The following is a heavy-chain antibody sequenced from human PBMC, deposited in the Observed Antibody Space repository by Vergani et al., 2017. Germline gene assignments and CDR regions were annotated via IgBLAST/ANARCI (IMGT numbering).Heavy chain of an antibody. CDR3: ARGPPYYDSSGYAGYFRWRWPYYFDS. Sequence: QVQLVQSGAEVKKPGSSVKVSCKASGGTFISYAISWVRQAPGQGLEWMGGIIPIFGTANYAQKFQGRVTITPDEPTSTAYMELSSLRSEDTAVYYCARGPPYYDSSGYAGYFRWRWPYYFDSWGQGTLVTVSS. CDR2: IIPIFGTA. J-gene: IGHJ4*02. V-gene: IGHV1-69*01. CDR1: GGTFISYA. D-gene: IGHD3-22*01.